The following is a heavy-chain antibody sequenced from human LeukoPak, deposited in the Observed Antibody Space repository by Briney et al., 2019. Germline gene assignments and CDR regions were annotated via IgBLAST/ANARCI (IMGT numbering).Heavy chain of an antibody. CDR2: ISAYNGNT. Sequence: ASVKVSCKASGYTFTSYGISWVRQAPGQGLEWMGWISAYNGNTNYAQKLQGRVTMPTDTATSTAYMELRSLRSHDKAVYYCARVPNSSGWYIDYWGQGTRVSVSS. D-gene: IGHD6-19*01. CDR1: GYTFTSYG. V-gene: IGHV1-18*01. J-gene: IGHJ4*02. CDR3: ARVPNSSGWYIDY.